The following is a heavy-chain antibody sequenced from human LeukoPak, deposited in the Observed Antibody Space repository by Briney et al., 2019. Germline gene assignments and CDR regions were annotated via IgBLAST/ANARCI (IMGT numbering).Heavy chain of an antibody. CDR2: INSDGSST. Sequence: QPGGSLRLSCAASGFTFGSYWMHWVRQAPGKGLVWVSRINSDGSSTTYADSVKGRFTISRDIAKNTLYLQMNSLRAEDTAVYFCARGGIEVAGYVEFWGQGTLATVSS. D-gene: IGHD6-19*01. CDR1: GFTFGSYW. J-gene: IGHJ4*02. CDR3: ARGGIEVAGYVEF. V-gene: IGHV3-74*01.